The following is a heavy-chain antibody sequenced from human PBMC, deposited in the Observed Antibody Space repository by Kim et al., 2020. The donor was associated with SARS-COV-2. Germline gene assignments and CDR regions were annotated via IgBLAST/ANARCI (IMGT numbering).Heavy chain of an antibody. CDR3: ARFKPANYYYYYCMDV. J-gene: IGHJ6*02. V-gene: IGHV4-4*09. D-gene: IGHD2-2*01. Sequence: SLKSRVTISVDTSKNQFSLKLSSVTAADTAVYYWARFKPANYYYYYCMDVWGQGTTVTVSS.